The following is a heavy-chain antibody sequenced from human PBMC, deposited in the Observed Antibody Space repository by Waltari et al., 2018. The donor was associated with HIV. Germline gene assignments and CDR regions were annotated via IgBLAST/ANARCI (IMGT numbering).Heavy chain of an antibody. V-gene: IGHV4-34*01. CDR2: INHSGGT. J-gene: IGHJ1*01. CDR3: ARGPFPGRDFQH. Sequence: QVQLQQWGAGLLKPSETLSLTCAVYGGSFSGYYWSWIRQPPGKGLEWIGEINHSGGTNYNPSLDSRVTISLNPSKNQFSLRLSSVTAADTAVYYCARGPFPGRDFQHWGQGTLVTVSS. CDR1: GGSFSGYY.